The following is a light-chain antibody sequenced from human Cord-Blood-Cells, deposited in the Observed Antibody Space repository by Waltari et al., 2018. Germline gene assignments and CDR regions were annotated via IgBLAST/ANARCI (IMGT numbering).Light chain of an antibody. CDR1: QSVLYSSNNKNY. CDR3: QQYYSTPFT. Sequence: DIVMTQSPDSLAVSLGERATINCKSSQSVLYSSNNKNYLAWYQQKPGQPPKLLIYWASTRESVVPDRFSGSGSWTDFTLTISSLQAEDVAVYYCQQYYSTPFTFGPGTKVDIK. J-gene: IGKJ3*01. V-gene: IGKV4-1*01. CDR2: WAS.